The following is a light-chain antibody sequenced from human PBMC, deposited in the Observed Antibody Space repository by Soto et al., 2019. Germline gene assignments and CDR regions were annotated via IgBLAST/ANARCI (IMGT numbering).Light chain of an antibody. J-gene: IGKJ1*01. CDR1: QSVSSSY. Sequence: EIVLTQSPGTLSLSPGDRATLSCRASQSVSSSYLAWHQQKPGQAPRLLIYGASSRATGIPDRFSGSGSGTDFTLTISRLEPEDFAVYYCQQYGSSGTFGQGTKVDIK. CDR2: GAS. CDR3: QQYGSSGT. V-gene: IGKV3-20*01.